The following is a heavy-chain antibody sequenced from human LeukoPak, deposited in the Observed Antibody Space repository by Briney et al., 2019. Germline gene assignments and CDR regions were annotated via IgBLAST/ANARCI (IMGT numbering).Heavy chain of an antibody. D-gene: IGHD6-19*01. J-gene: IGHJ4*02. V-gene: IGHV4-39*01. CDR2: IYYSGST. CDR3: ARRSSSGWTFDY. Sequence: KPSETLSLTCTVSGGSISRSNYYWGWIRQPPGKGLEWIASIYYSGSTYYNPSLKSRVTISVDTSKNQFSLKLSSVTAADTAVYYCARRSSSGWTFDYWGQGTLVTVSS. CDR1: GGSISRSNYY.